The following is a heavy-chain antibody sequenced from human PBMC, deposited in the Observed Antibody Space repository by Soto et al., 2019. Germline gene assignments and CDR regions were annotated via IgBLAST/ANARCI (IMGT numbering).Heavy chain of an antibody. CDR1: GFTFNRHG. D-gene: IGHD2-2*01. CDR3: ARSRDGYNYSDY. Sequence: GGSLRLSCITSGFTFNRHGIHWVRQGPGKGLEWVALISSDGGAKFYADSVKGRFTVSRDNSKNTLYLQMNSLRAGDTAVYYCARSRDGYNYSDYWGQGTLVTVSS. CDR2: ISSDGGAK. J-gene: IGHJ4*02. V-gene: IGHV3-30*03.